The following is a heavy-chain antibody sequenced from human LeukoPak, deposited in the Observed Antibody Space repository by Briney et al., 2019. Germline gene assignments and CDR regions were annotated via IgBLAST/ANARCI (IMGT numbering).Heavy chain of an antibody. J-gene: IGHJ4*02. CDR2: IYYSVST. CDR1: GGSIRSYY. D-gene: IGHD3-22*01. Sequence: SETLSLTCTLSGGSIRSYYWSWIRQPPGTGLEWIGYIYYSVSTNYNPSLKSRVTISVDTSKNRFSLKLSSVTAADTAVYYCASGSYDSSGRPFWGQGTLVTVSS. CDR3: ASGSYDSSGRPF. V-gene: IGHV4-59*01.